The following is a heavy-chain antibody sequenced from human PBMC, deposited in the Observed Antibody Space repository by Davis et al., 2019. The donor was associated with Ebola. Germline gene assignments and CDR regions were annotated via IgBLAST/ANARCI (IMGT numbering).Heavy chain of an antibody. Sequence: LRLSCTVSGGSISSSSYYWSWIRQPPGKGLEWIGSISYSGRTSYNPSLESRVTISIDTSKNQFSLKLSSVTAADTAVYYCARARGDYYGVTGYYPAEYIQHWGQGTLLTVSS. D-gene: IGHD3-22*01. CDR3: ARARGDYYGVTGYYPAEYIQH. CDR1: GGSISSSSYY. CDR2: ISYSGRT. V-gene: IGHV4-31*03. J-gene: IGHJ1*01.